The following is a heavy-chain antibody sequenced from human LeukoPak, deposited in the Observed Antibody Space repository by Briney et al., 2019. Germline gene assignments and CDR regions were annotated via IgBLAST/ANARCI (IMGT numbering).Heavy chain of an antibody. CDR1: GFTFSSYA. Sequence: GGSLRLSCAASGFTFSSYAMSWVRQAPGKGLEWVSAISGSGGGTYYADSVKGRFTISRDNSKNTLYLQMNSLRAEDTAVYYCAKDIIVVVPAAISYWGQGTLVTVSS. J-gene: IGHJ4*02. CDR3: AKDIIVVVPAAISY. V-gene: IGHV3-23*01. CDR2: ISGSGGGT. D-gene: IGHD2-2*02.